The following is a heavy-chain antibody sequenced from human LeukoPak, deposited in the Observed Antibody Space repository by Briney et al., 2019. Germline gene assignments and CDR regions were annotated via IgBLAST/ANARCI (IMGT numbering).Heavy chain of an antibody. CDR3: ARQEGVVVITNWFDP. D-gene: IGHD3-22*01. CDR1: GGSISSSSYY. J-gene: IGHJ5*02. V-gene: IGHV4-39*07. Sequence: ASETLSLTCTVSGGSISSSSYYWGWIRQPPGKGLEWIGSIYYSGSTYYNPSLKSRVTISVDTSKNQFSLKLRSVTAADTAVYYCARQEGVVVITNWFDPWGQGTLVTVSS. CDR2: IYYSGST.